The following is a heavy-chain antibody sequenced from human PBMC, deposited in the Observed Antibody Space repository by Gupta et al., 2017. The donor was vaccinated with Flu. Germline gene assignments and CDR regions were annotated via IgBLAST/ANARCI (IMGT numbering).Heavy chain of an antibody. CDR1: GFTFSSYA. V-gene: IGHV3-23*01. CDR2: ISGRGGRT. J-gene: IGHJ4*02. Sequence: EVQLLESGGGLVQPGGSLRLSCAASGFTFSSYAMSWVRQAPGKGLEWVSAISGRGGRTYYADFVKGRFTISRDNSKNTLYLQMNSLRAEDTAVYYCAHADGSSGYWDDYWGQGTLVTVSS. D-gene: IGHD3-22*01. CDR3: AHADGSSGYWDDY.